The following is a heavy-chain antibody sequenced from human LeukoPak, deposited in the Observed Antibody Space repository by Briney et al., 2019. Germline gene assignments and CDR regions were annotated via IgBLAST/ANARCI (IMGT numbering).Heavy chain of an antibody. J-gene: IGHJ6*02. V-gene: IGHV3-13*01. D-gene: IGHD6-6*01. CDR3: AREWRGIASHYHGMDV. CDR1: GFSFSTYD. Sequence: PGGSLRLSCVASGFSFSTYDVYWVRQAAGRGLEWVSALGTNGDAYYLGSVRGRFTISRENVKNSLYLQMNSLGVEDTAVYYCAREWRGIASHYHGMDVWGQGTTVTVSS. CDR2: LGTNGDA.